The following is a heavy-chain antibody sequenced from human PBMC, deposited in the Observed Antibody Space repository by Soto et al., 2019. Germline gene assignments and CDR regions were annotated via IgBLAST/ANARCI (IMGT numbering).Heavy chain of an antibody. Sequence: QVQLVQSGSEVKKPGASVKVSCKASGYNFIGYVIHWVRQSTGQGPEWMGWINYNSGGTMYAEKFQGRVTMTMDASSRVVYLALSGLTSADTAVYYCARDTPPFHSQSFDHWGQGALVTVSS. V-gene: IGHV1-2*02. CDR3: ARDTPPFHSQSFDH. CDR2: INYNSGGT. J-gene: IGHJ4*02. CDR1: GYNFIGYV. D-gene: IGHD2-15*01.